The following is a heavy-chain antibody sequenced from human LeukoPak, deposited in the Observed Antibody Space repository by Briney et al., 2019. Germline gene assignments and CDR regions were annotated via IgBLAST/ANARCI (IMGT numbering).Heavy chain of an antibody. CDR1: GYTFTNYG. CDR2: INTNTGNP. CDR3: AREPLALDY. Sequence: ASVKVSCKASGYTFTNYGINWVRQAPGQGLEWMGWINTNTGNPTYAQGFTGRFVFSLDTSVSTAYLQISSLKAEDTAVYYCAREPLALDYWGQGTLVTVPS. V-gene: IGHV7-4-1*02. J-gene: IGHJ4*02.